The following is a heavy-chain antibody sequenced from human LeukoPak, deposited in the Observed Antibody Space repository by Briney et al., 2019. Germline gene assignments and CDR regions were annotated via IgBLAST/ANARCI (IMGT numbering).Heavy chain of an antibody. J-gene: IGHJ5*02. D-gene: IGHD5-12*01. CDR3: ARTDIVATSWFDP. CDR2: INPNSGGT. V-gene: IGHV1-2*02. Sequence: ASVKVSCKASGYTFTGYYMHWVRQAPGQGLEWMGWINPNSGGTNYAQKFQGRVTMTRHPSISTAYMELSRLRSDDTAVYYCARTDIVATSWFDPWGQGTLVTVSS. CDR1: GYTFTGYY.